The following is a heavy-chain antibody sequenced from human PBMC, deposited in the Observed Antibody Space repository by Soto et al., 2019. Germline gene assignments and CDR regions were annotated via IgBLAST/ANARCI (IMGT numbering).Heavy chain of an antibody. Sequence: AAVKDSSKASGYTITTFFMHGVLQSPRQCLDWMGVIKPGYTPGRSSTHAQKIQGGVTMTTDTSTSTVSKPLHTLTSDHTAVYYCAREAIVAGATTGRDVWGKGTTVTVSS. J-gene: IGHJ6*04. CDR2: IKPGYTPGRSS. V-gene: IGHV1-46*01. CDR3: AREAIVAGATTGRDV. D-gene: IGHD1-26*01. CDR1: GYTITTFF.